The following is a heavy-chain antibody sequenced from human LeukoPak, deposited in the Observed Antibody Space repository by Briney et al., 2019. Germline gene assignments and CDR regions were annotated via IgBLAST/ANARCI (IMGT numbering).Heavy chain of an antibody. D-gene: IGHD2-15*01. J-gene: IGHJ5*02. CDR2: IYYGGNT. V-gene: IGHV4-39*02. CDR3: ARALGYCSGGSCTRGYNWFDP. CDR1: GGSISSRDYY. Sequence: PSETLSLTCTVSGGSISSRDYYWGWIRQPPGKGLEWIGSIYYGGNTYYNPSLKSRVTISVDTSMNHFPLKLSFVTTADTAVYYCARALGYCSGGSCTRGYNWFDPWGQGTLVTVPS.